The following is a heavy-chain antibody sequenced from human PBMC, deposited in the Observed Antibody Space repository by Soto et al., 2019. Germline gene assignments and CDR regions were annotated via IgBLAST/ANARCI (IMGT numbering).Heavy chain of an antibody. D-gene: IGHD3-10*01. Sequence: QVQLQQWGAGLLKPSETLSLTCAVYGGSFSGYYWSWIRQPPGKGLEWIGEINHSGSTNYNPSLKSQINKSVDTSKNQFSLKLSSVNDADTAVYYCARGSTRGRFEHWGQGPLVTVSS. CDR1: GGSFSGYY. CDR2: INHSGST. J-gene: IGHJ5*02. CDR3: ARGSTRGRFEH. V-gene: IGHV4-34*01.